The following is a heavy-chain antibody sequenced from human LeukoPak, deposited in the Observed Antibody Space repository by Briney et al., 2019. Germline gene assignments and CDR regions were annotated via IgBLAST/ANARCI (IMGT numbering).Heavy chain of an antibody. D-gene: IGHD3-16*01. J-gene: IGHJ5*02. CDR2: IFYNGIT. V-gene: IGHV4-39*01. CDR3: ARLLRMGSLGGWFDP. CDR1: GGSISSSSYY. Sequence: SETLSLTCTVSGGSISSSSYYWGWIRQPPGKGLEWIGSIFYNGITYYNPSLKSRVTISVDTSKNQFSLKLSSVTAADTAVYYCARLLRMGSLGGWFDPWGQGTLVTVSS.